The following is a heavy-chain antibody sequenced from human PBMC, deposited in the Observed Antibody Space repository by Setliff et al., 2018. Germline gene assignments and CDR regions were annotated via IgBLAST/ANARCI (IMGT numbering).Heavy chain of an antibody. CDR1: GFSLNTYGIC. Sequence: SGPTLVNPTQTLTLTCTFSGFSLNTYGICLTWIRQPPGQALEWLARIDWDDDKYYSTSLKTRLTISKDTSKNQVVLTMTNMDPVDTATYYCARAKLSCYYMDVWGKGTTVTVSS. CDR2: IDWDDDK. D-gene: IGHD2-15*01. V-gene: IGHV2-70*11. CDR3: ARAKLSCYYMDV. J-gene: IGHJ6*03.